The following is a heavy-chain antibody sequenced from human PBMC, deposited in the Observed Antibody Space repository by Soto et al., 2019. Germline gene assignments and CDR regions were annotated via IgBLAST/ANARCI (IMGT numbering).Heavy chain of an antibody. D-gene: IGHD3-10*01. CDR2: NYPGDSDT. V-gene: IGHV5-51*01. Sequence: GESLKISCKCSGYSFTTYWIAWVRQMPGKGLGLVVINYPGDSDTRYSPSFEGHVTITVDKSISTAFLQRNSLKSSDKAIYYCARHSTSAPKDYWGQGTLVTVSS. CDR1: GYSFTTYW. CDR3: ARHSTSAPKDY. J-gene: IGHJ4*01.